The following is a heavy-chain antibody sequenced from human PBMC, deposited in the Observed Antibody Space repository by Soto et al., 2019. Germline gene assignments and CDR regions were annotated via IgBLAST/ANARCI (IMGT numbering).Heavy chain of an antibody. D-gene: IGHD3-3*01. V-gene: IGHV3-23*01. CDR3: AKSRSGYTKNYFDY. CDR2: ISGSGATT. J-gene: IGHJ4*02. Sequence: GGSLRLSCAASGFSFGGYAMNWVRQAPGKGLEWVSYISGSGATTYYADSVRGRFTISRDNSGNTLYLQMNSLRAEDTAIFFCAKSRSGYTKNYFDYWGQGTPVTVSS. CDR1: GFSFGGYA.